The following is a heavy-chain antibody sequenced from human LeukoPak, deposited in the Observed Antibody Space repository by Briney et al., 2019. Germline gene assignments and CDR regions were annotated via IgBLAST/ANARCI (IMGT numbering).Heavy chain of an antibody. CDR3: ASNLFGVVDN. Sequence: SQTLSLTCTVSGGSISSGDYYWSWIRQPPGKGLEWTGYIYYSESTYYNPSLKSRVTISVDTSKNQFSLKLSSVTAADTAVYYCASNLFGVVDNWGQGTLVTVSS. CDR2: IYYSEST. J-gene: IGHJ4*02. V-gene: IGHV4-30-4*01. CDR1: GGSISSGDYY. D-gene: IGHD3-3*01.